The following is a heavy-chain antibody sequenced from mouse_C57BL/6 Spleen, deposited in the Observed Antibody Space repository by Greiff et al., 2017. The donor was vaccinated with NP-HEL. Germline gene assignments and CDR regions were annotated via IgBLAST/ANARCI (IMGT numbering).Heavy chain of an antibody. J-gene: IGHJ2*01. Sequence: QVQLQQSGAELVRPGASVTLSCKASGYTFTDYEMHWVKQTPVHGLEWIGAIDPETGGTAYNQKFKGKATLTADKSSSTAYMQLSSLTSEDSAVYFCARGAYSNYVSGYWGQGTTLTVSS. CDR2: IDPETGGT. V-gene: IGHV1-15*01. CDR3: ARGAYSNYVSGY. D-gene: IGHD2-5*01. CDR1: GYTFTDYE.